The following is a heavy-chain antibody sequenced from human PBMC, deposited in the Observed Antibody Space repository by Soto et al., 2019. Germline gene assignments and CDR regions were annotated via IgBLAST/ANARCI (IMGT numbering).Heavy chain of an antibody. CDR1: GGSISSGDYY. J-gene: IGHJ4*02. Sequence: QVQLQESGPGLVKPSQTLSLTCTVSGGSISSGDYYWSWIRQPPGKGLEWIGYIYYSGSTYYNPSLKSRVTISVDTSKNQFSLKLSSVTAADTTVYYCASTRMYSPTHFDYWGQGTLVTVSS. D-gene: IGHD6-13*01. V-gene: IGHV4-30-4*01. CDR3: ASTRMYSPTHFDY. CDR2: IYYSGST.